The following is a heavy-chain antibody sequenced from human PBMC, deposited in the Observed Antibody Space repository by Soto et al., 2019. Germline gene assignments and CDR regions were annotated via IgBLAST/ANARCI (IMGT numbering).Heavy chain of an antibody. J-gene: IGHJ4*02. CDR2: IYNSGST. D-gene: IGHD5-12*01. CDR1: GGSISSGGYY. Sequence: PSETLSLTCTVSGGSISSGGYYWSWIRQPPGKGLEWIGYIYNSGSTTYNPSLESRVTISVDTSNNHFSLILRSVTAADTAFYYCAREAGRYSGYVGHFDSWGQGTLVTVSS. V-gene: IGHV4-61*08. CDR3: AREAGRYSGYVGHFDS.